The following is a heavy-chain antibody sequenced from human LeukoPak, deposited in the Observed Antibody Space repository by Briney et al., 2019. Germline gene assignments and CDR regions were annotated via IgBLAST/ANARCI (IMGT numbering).Heavy chain of an antibody. D-gene: IGHD3-22*01. V-gene: IGHV3-23*01. Sequence: PGGSLRLSCAASGFTFTTYAMSWVRQAPGKGLEWVSAISGSGGSTYYRDSVKGRFTISGDNSKTTLYLEMNSLRAEDTAVYYCARRTYDSSGFDNWGQGTLVTVSS. CDR3: ARRTYDSSGFDN. CDR1: GFTFTTYA. CDR2: ISGSGGST. J-gene: IGHJ4*02.